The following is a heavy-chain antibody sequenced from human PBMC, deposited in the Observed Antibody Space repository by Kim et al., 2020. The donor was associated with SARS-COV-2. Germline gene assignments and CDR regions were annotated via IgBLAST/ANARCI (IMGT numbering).Heavy chain of an antibody. Sequence: VRGLFTISRDNAKNSLYLKMNSLRAEDTAVYYCARLLGYCSGGSCWGSGYWGQGTLVTVSS. J-gene: IGHJ4*02. CDR3: ARLLGYCSGGSCWGSGY. D-gene: IGHD2-15*01. V-gene: IGHV3-11*06.